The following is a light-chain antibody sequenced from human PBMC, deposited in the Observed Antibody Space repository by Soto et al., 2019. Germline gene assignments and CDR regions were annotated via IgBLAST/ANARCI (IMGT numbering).Light chain of an antibody. CDR1: QSVGPN. CDR3: QQRSNWPPIT. CDR2: HVS. J-gene: IGKJ5*01. Sequence: EIVLTQSPATLSVSPGDSATLSCRASQSVGPNLVWYQQRFGQAPRLLIYHVSTRATGVPARFSGSGSETEFTLTISSLQPEDFAVYYCQQRSNWPPITFGQGTRLEIK. V-gene: IGKV3-15*01.